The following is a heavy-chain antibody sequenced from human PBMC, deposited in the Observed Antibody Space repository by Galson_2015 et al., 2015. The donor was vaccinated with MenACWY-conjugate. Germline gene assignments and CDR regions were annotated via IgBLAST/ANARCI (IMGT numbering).Heavy chain of an antibody. Sequence: SLRLSCAASGFSVSSNFMTWVRQAPGKGLEWVSVIYSDALGATTHYSDSVKGLFTSSRDNSKNTLYLQMNSLRVEDTAVYYCAREGRHVGSYSDLDYWGQGTLVTVSS. CDR3: AREGRHVGSYSDLDY. J-gene: IGHJ4*02. V-gene: IGHV3-53*01. D-gene: IGHD1-26*01. CDR2: IYSDALGATT. CDR1: GFSVSSNF.